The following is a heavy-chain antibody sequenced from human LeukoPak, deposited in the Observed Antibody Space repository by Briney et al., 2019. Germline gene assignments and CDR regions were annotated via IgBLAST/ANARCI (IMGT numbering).Heavy chain of an antibody. J-gene: IGHJ4*02. CDR2: INPNSGGT. D-gene: IGHD3-3*01. Sequence: ASVKVSCKASGYTFTGYYMHWVRQAPGQGLEWMGRINPNSGGTNYAQKFQGRVTMTRDTSISTAYMGLSRLRSDDTAVYYCGIAGVVTTIDYWGPGTLVTVSS. CDR1: GYTFTGYY. CDR3: GIAGVVTTIDY. V-gene: IGHV1-2*06.